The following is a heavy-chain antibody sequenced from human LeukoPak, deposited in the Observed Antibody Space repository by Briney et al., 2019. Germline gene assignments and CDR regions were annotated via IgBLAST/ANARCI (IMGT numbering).Heavy chain of an antibody. J-gene: IGHJ4*02. V-gene: IGHV1-18*01. Sequence: GASVKVSCKASGYSFTTHGISWVRQAPGQGLEWMGWISTYSAITNFAQDFQGRVTMTTDTSTSTAYMELRSLRSDDTAVYYCARSTGSFFPFDYWGQGTLVTVSS. CDR3: ARSTGSFFPFDY. CDR2: ISTYSAIT. CDR1: GYSFTTHG. D-gene: IGHD1-26*01.